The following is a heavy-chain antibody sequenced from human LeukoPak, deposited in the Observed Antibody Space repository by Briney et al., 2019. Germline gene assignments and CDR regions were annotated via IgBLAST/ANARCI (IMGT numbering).Heavy chain of an antibody. CDR2: ISSTSI. V-gene: IGHV3-48*03. Sequence: GGSLRLSCAASGFTLSSYEMNWVRQAPGKGLEWVSYISSTSIHYADSVKGRFTISRDNAKNSLYLQMNSLRAEDTAAYYCASRRIAVPTTRAFDYWGQGTLVTVSS. D-gene: IGHD6-19*01. CDR3: ASRRIAVPTTRAFDY. CDR1: GFTLSSYE. J-gene: IGHJ4*02.